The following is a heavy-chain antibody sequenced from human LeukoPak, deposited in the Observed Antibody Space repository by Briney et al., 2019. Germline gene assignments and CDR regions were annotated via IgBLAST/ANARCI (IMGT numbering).Heavy chain of an antibody. V-gene: IGHV1-69*05. CDR1: GGTFSSYA. Sequence: SVKVSCKASGGTFSSYAISWVRQAPGQGLEWMGGIIPIFGTANYAQKFQGRVTITTDESTSTAYMELSSLRSEDTAVYYCARGLSDQLLTNWFDPWGQGTLVTVSS. CDR3: ARGLSDQLLTNWFDP. D-gene: IGHD2-2*01. CDR2: IIPIFGTA. J-gene: IGHJ5*02.